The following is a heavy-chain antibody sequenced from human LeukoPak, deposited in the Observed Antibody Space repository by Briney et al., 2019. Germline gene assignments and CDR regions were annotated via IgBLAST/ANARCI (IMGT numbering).Heavy chain of an antibody. Sequence: GGSLRLSCAASGFTFSSYSMNWVRQAPGKGLEWVSSISSSSNYIYYADSVKGRFTISRDNAKNSLYLQMNSLRAEDTAVYFCARTSPMIRGPPPIDAFDIWGRGTLVTVSS. V-gene: IGHV3-21*04. J-gene: IGHJ3*02. CDR2: ISSSSNYI. D-gene: IGHD3-10*01. CDR3: ARTSPMIRGPPPIDAFDI. CDR1: GFTFSSYS.